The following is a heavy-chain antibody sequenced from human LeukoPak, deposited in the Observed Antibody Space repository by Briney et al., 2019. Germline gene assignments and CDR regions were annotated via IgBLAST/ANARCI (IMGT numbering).Heavy chain of an antibody. CDR2: INKDGSEK. Sequence: GGSLRLSCAASGFTFSNYWMTWVRQAPGKGLEWVANINKDGSEKHYVDSVKGRFIISRDNAKNSLYLQMNSLRAEDTAVYYCARDKGSDEGSKFDYWGQGTLVTVSS. V-gene: IGHV3-7*03. J-gene: IGHJ4*02. CDR3: ARDKGSDEGSKFDY. CDR1: GFTFSNYW.